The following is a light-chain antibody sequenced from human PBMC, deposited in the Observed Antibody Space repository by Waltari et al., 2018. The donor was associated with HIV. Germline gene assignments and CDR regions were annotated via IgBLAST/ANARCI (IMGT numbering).Light chain of an antibody. CDR1: QGIGTF. CDR2: VAS. J-gene: IGKJ4*01. CDR3: QQLHSPPLT. Sequence: DIQLTQSPSFLAASVGDNVTITCRASQGIGTFLAWYQQKPGKSPDLLLYVASTLQKGVPSRFSGRGSGSAFTLTISGLQPEDFATYHCQQLHSPPLTFGGGTQVEMK. V-gene: IGKV1-9*01.